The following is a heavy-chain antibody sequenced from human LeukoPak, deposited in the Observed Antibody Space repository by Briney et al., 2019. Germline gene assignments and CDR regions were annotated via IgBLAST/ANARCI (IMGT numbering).Heavy chain of an antibody. CDR2: MNPNSGNT. Sequence: RASVKVSCKASGYTFTSYDINWVRQATGQGLEWMGWMNPNSGNTGYAQKFQGRVTMTRNTSISTAYMELSSLRSEDTAVYYCAREAYYYGSGSYRYLDYWGQGTLVTVSS. CDR1: GYTFTSYD. D-gene: IGHD3-10*01. V-gene: IGHV1-8*01. CDR3: AREAYYYGSGSYRYLDY. J-gene: IGHJ4*02.